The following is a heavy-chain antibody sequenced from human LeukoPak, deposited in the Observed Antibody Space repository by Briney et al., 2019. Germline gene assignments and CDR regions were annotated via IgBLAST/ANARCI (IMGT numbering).Heavy chain of an antibody. CDR3: AKHQRYFDWLFDY. J-gene: IGHJ4*02. V-gene: IGHV3-23*01. D-gene: IGHD3-9*01. Sequence: GGSLRLSCAASGFTFSKYAMNWVRQAPGNGLEWVSLISTSGTPHYADSVKGRFTISRDNSKNTLYLQMNSLRAEDTAVYYCAKHQRYFDWLFDYWGQGTLVTVSS. CDR2: ISTSGTP. CDR1: GFTFSKYA.